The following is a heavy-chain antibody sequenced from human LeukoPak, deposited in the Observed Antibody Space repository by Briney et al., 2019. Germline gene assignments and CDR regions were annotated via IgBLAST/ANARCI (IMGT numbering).Heavy chain of an antibody. CDR3: ARDTKYAFDN. V-gene: IGHV3-48*01. J-gene: IGHJ4*02. CDR1: GFTFSSYS. CDR2: IGISSGNT. D-gene: IGHD2-2*01. Sequence: PGGSVRLSCAASGFTFSSYSMNWVRQATGKGREGISYIGISSGNTKYADSVKGRFTISGDKGKNSVYLQMHSLRVEDTAVYYCARDTKYAFDNWGQGTLVTVSS.